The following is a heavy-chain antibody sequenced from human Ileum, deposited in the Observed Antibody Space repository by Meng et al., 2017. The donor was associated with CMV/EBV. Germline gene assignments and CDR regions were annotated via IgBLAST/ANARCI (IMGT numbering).Heavy chain of an antibody. D-gene: IGHD7-27*01. J-gene: IGHJ2*01. CDR1: GYTFTGHY. CDR2: INPNNGDT. Sequence: AKLVQLGAEVKKDGASVKVSCKASGYTFTGHYMHWIRQAPGQGLEWMGWINPNNGDTNYAQKFQGRVTMTRDTSISTAYMELSSLRSDDTAVYYCGLHWGSGWYFDLWGRGTLVTVSS. CDR3: GLHWGSGWYFDL. V-gene: IGHV1-2*02.